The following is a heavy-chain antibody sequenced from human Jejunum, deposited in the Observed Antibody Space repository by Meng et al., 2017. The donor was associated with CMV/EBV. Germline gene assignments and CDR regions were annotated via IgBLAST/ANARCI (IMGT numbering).Heavy chain of an antibody. CDR2: ISTHSTYI. Sequence: FTSYTMSRVRQVPGKGLEWVSTISTHSTYISYADSVKGRFTISRDNAKNSLYLQVDSLRAEDTAVYYCASGFCGSTTCYREFDYWGQGTQVTVSS. J-gene: IGHJ4*02. CDR3: ASGFCGSTTCYREFDY. D-gene: IGHD2-2*01. CDR1: FTSYT. V-gene: IGHV3-21*01.